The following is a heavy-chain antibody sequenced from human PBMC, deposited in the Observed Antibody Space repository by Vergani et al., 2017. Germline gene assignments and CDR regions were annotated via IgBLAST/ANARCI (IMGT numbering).Heavy chain of an antibody. CDR2: IRPKTDGETT. D-gene: IGHD5-18*01. Sequence: EVQPVESGGGLVKPGGSLRLSCTTSGFTFSSAWMSWVRQAPGKGLEWVARIRPKTDGETTDYAAPVKGRFTISRDDSKRLAYLQLSGLKTEDTAVYFCSRGRGYRFGYSDYWGQGTLVTVSS. V-gene: IGHV3-15*01. J-gene: IGHJ4*02. CDR1: GFTFSSAW. CDR3: SRGRGYRFGYSDY.